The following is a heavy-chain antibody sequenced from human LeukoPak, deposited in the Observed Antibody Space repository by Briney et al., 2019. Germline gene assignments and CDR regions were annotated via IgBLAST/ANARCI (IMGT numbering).Heavy chain of an antibody. CDR3: ARGLNILDY. J-gene: IGHJ4*02. CDR1: GGSLSGNY. Sequence: SETLSLTCAVHGGSLSGNYWSWIRQPPGKGLQWIGQGTHDGVTTYNPSLKSRVTISVDTPRNQVSLKVTSLTAADTAVYYCARGLNILDYWGQGTLVTVTS. V-gene: IGHV4-34*01. CDR2: GTHDGVT.